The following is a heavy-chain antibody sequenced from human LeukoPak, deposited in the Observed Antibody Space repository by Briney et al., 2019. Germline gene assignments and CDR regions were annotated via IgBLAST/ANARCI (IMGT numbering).Heavy chain of an antibody. V-gene: IGHV4-4*07. CDR2: FHNSEK. Sequence: SETLSLTCTVSGDSMSTYYWSWIRQSAGKGLEWIGRFHNSEKNYNPSLESRVSMSVDTSKNQFSLKLTSVTAADTAVYYCARHFTYYYDSSGYSDAFDIWGQGTMVTVSS. J-gene: IGHJ3*02. CDR3: ARHFTYYYDSSGYSDAFDI. CDR1: GDSMSTYY. D-gene: IGHD3-22*01.